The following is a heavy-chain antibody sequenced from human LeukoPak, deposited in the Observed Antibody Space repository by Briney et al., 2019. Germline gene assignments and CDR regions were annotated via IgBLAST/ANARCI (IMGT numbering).Heavy chain of an antibody. CDR1: GYTFTSYG. J-gene: IGHJ4*02. CDR2: INPNTGGT. V-gene: IGHV1-2*02. D-gene: IGHD1-26*01. Sequence: ASVKVSCKASGYTFTSYGISWVRQAPGQGLEWMGWINPNTGGTNYAQKFQGRVTMTRDTSISTAYMELTSLRSDDTAVYYCSSYPGVGFNFWGQGTLVTVSS. CDR3: SSYPGVGFNF.